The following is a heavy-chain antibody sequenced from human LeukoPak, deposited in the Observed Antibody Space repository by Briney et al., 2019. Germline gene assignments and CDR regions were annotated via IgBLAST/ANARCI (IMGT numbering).Heavy chain of an antibody. CDR3: ARRDQASHWYFDL. CDR1: GGSISSYY. J-gene: IGHJ2*01. V-gene: IGHV4-59*08. Sequence: SETLSLTCTVSGGSISSYYWSWIRQPPGKGLEWIGYIYYSGSTNYNPSLKSRVTISVDTSKNQFSLKLSSVTAADTAVYYCARRDQASHWYFDLWGRGTLVTVSS. CDR2: IYYSGST.